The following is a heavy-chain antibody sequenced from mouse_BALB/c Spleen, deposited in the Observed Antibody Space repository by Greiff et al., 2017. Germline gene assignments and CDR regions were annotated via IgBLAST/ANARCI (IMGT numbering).Heavy chain of an antibody. CDR1: GFTFSSYA. V-gene: IGHV5-12-1*01. J-gene: IGHJ3*01. CDR3: ARHGNLFAY. Sequence: DVMLVESGGGLVKPGGSLKLSCAASGFTFSSYAMSWVRQTPEKRLEWVAYISSGGGSTYYPDTVKGRFTISRDNAKNTLYLQMSSLKSEDTAMYYCARHGNLFAYWGQGTLVTVSA. D-gene: IGHD4-1*01. CDR2: ISSGGGST.